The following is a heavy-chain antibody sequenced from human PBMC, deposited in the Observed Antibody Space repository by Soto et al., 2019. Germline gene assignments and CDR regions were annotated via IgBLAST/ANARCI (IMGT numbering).Heavy chain of an antibody. V-gene: IGHV1-69*12. CDR1: GGTFSSYA. CDR2: IIPIFGTA. D-gene: IGHD3-22*01. J-gene: IGHJ3*02. CDR3: ARRHYYDSGGYSYAFDI. Sequence: QVQLVQSGAEVKKPGSSVKVSCKASGGTFSSYAISWVRQAPGQGLEWMGGIIPIFGTANYAQKFQGRVTITADESTSTGYMELSSLRSEDTAVYYCARRHYYDSGGYSYAFDIWGQGTMVTVSS.